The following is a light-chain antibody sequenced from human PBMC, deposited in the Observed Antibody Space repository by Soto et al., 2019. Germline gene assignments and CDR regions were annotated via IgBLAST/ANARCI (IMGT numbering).Light chain of an antibody. CDR1: SSDVGGYNY. Sequence: QSVLTQPPSASGSPGQSVTISCTGTSSDVGGYNYVSWYQQHPGKAPKLMIYEVSKRPSGVPDRFSGSKSGTSASLAITGLQAEDEADYYCQSYDSSLSAYVFGTGTKVTVL. CDR3: QSYDSSLSAYV. CDR2: EVS. V-gene: IGLV2-8*01. J-gene: IGLJ1*01.